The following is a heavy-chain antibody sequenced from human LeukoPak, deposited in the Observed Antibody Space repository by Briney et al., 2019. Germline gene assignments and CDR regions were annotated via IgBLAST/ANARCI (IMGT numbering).Heavy chain of an antibody. J-gene: IGHJ6*03. V-gene: IGHV3-33*01. D-gene: IGHD3-3*01. Sequence: GGSLRLSCTASGFTFGNYDIHWVRQAPGKGLEWVASRWYDGSEKSYADSVKGRLTLSRDNSNNTVSLQMNSLRVEDTALYYCARRSAYCVDVWGKGATVTVCS. CDR1: GFTFGNYD. CDR3: ARRSAYCVDV. CDR2: RWYDGSEK.